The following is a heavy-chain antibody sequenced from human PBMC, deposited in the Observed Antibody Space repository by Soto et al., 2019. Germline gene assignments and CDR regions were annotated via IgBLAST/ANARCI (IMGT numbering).Heavy chain of an antibody. V-gene: IGHV4-4*07. J-gene: IGHJ5*02. Sequence: PSETLSLTCTVSGDSISSYFWSWIRQPAGKGLEWIGRVHTSGSTTYNPSLKSRVTMSVDTSKSQFSLKLTSVTAADTAVYYCARENAVASTGCLDPWGQGTLVTVSS. CDR3: ARENAVASTGCLDP. CDR2: VHTSGST. D-gene: IGHD6-19*01. CDR1: GDSISSYF.